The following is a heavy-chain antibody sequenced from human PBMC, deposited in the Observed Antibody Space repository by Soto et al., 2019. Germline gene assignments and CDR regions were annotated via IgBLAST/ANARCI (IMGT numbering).Heavy chain of an antibody. CDR3: ARAAYDFWSGYIPEYYYYYGMDV. D-gene: IGHD3-3*01. Sequence: SETLSLTCAVYGGSFSGYYWSWIRQPPGKGLEWIGEINHSGSTNYNPSLKSRVTISVDTSKNQFSLKLSSVTAADTAVYYCARAAYDFWSGYIPEYYYYYGMDVWGHGTTVTVSS. V-gene: IGHV4-34*01. J-gene: IGHJ6*02. CDR1: GGSFSGYY. CDR2: INHSGST.